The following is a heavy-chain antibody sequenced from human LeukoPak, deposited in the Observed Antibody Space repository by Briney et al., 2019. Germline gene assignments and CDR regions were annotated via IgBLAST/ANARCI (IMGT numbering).Heavy chain of an antibody. CDR1: GFTFSSYS. V-gene: IGHV3-21*04. CDR3: AKGGHFSRDYYYYMDV. J-gene: IGHJ6*03. D-gene: IGHD3-3*02. Sequence: GGSLRLSCAASGFTFSSYSMNWVRQAPGKGLEWVSSISSSSSYIYYADSVKGRFTISRDNAKNSLYLQMNSLRTEDTSLYYCAKGGHFSRDYYYYMDVWGKGTTVTVSS. CDR2: ISSSSSYI.